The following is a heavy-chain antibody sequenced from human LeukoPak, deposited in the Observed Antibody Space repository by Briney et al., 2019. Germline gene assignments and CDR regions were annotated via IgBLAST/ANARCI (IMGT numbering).Heavy chain of an antibody. D-gene: IGHD2-2*01. CDR2: THYSGST. V-gene: IGHV4-59*12. CDR3: ARVARCTGCFDIDY. J-gene: IGHJ4*02. CDR1: GGSISSYY. Sequence: SETLSLTCTVSGGSISSYYWSWLRQPPGKGLEYIGYTHYSGSTNYNPSLKSRVTISLDMSGNQFSLKLSAVPAADTAVYYCARVARCTGCFDIDYWGQGTLVTVSS.